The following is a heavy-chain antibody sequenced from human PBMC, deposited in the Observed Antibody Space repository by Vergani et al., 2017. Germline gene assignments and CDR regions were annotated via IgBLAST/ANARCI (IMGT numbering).Heavy chain of an antibody. J-gene: IGHJ4*02. CDR3: ARAKIEPTVILRYYFDY. V-gene: IGHV4-59*13. D-gene: IGHD4-11*01. Sequence: QVQLQESGPGLVKPSETLSLTCTVSGGYISSYYWSWIRQPPGKGLEWIGYIYSSWRTNYNPSLKSRVTISVDTSKNQFSLKLSSVTAADTAVYYCARAKIEPTVILRYYFDYWGQGTLVTVSS. CDR2: IYSSWRT. CDR1: GGYISSYY.